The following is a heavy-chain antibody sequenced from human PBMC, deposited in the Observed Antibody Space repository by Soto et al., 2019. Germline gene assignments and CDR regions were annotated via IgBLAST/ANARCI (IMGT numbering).Heavy chain of an antibody. D-gene: IGHD5-12*01. CDR2: INHSGST. CDR3: ARLFGATRYYYYMDV. CDR1: GGSFSGYY. Sequence: SETLSLTCAVYGGSFSGYYWSWIRQPPGKGLEWIGEINHSGSTNYNPSLKSRVTISVDTSKNQFSLKLSSVTAADTAVYYCARLFGATRYYYYMDVWGKGTTVTVSS. V-gene: IGHV4-34*01. J-gene: IGHJ6*03.